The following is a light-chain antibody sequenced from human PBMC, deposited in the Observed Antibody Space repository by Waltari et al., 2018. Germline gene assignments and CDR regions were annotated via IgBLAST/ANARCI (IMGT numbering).Light chain of an antibody. V-gene: IGLV3-25*03. CDR2: KDT. CDR1: ALPKNY. CDR3: QSIDTTGSYVI. Sequence: SDELTQPPSVSLSPGQTARIICSGAALPKNYPYWYQRKPGQAPSLLIYKDTLRPSEIPERFSASTSGTTVTLTISGVQPEDEADYYCQSIDTTGSYVIFGEGTKLTVL. J-gene: IGLJ2*01.